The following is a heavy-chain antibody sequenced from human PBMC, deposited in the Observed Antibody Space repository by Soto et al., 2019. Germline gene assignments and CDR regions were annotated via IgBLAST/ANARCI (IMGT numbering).Heavy chain of an antibody. CDR1: GFTFSSYG. CDR2: IWYDGSNK. Sequence: PGGSLRLSCAASGFTFSSYGMHWVRQAPGKGLEWVAVIWYDGSNKYYADSVKGRFTISRDNSKNTLYLQMNSLRAEDTAVYYCARVGVPPQYCSGGSCKNAFDIGGQGTRVTVSS. J-gene: IGHJ3*02. D-gene: IGHD2-15*01. CDR3: ARVGVPPQYCSGGSCKNAFDI. V-gene: IGHV3-33*01.